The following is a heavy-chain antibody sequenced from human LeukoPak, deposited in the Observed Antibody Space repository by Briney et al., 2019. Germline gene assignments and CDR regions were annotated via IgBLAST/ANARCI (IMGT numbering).Heavy chain of an antibody. CDR2: ISSSSSYI. Sequence: GGSLRLSCAASGFTFSSYSMTWVRQAPGKGLEWVSSISSSSSYIYYADSVKGRFTISRDNAKNSLYLQMNSLRAEDTAVYYCARAQDCGGDCYTFDYWGQGALVTVSS. CDR3: ARAQDCGGDCYTFDY. D-gene: IGHD2-21*02. V-gene: IGHV3-21*01. J-gene: IGHJ4*02. CDR1: GFTFSSYS.